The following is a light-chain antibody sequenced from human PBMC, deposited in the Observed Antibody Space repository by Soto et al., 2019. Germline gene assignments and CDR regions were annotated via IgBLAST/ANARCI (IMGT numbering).Light chain of an antibody. J-gene: IGLJ1*01. CDR1: TSDIGDYNY. CDR3: SSYTSSSTRV. V-gene: IGLV2-14*01. Sequence: QSALTQPASVSGSPGQSITMSCTGTTSDIGDYNYVSWYQQHPGKAPKLMIYEVSNRPSGVSNRFSGSKSGNTASLTISGLQAEDEADHYCSSYTSSSTRVFGTGTKVTVL. CDR2: EVS.